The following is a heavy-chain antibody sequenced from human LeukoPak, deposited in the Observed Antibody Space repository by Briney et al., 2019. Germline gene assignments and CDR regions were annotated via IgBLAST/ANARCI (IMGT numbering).Heavy chain of an antibody. CDR1: GYTFTSYD. Sequence: SVKVSCKASGYTFTSYDINWVRQAPGQGLEWMGGIMPIFGSANYAHRFQGRVTITADESTNTAYMELSSLRSDDTAVYYCARATDIVTGYYNNYFDYWGQGTLVTVSS. CDR3: ARATDIVTGYYNNYFDY. D-gene: IGHD3-9*01. CDR2: IMPIFGSA. V-gene: IGHV1-69*13. J-gene: IGHJ4*02.